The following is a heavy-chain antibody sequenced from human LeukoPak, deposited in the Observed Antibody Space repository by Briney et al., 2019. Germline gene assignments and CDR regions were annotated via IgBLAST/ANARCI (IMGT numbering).Heavy chain of an antibody. J-gene: IGHJ4*02. CDR3: ARDTRDGYNDY. D-gene: IGHD5-12*01. CDR1: GGSISSYY. CDR2: IYYSGST. Sequence: SETLSLTCTGSGGSISSYYWSWIRQPPGKGLEWVGYIYYSGSTNYNPSLKSRVTISVDTSKNQFSLKLSSVTAADTAVYYCARDTRDGYNDYWGQGTLVTVSS. V-gene: IGHV4-59*12.